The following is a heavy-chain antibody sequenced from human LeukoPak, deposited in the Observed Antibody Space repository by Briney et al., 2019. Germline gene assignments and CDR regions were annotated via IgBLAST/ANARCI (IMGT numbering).Heavy chain of an antibody. J-gene: IGHJ4*02. D-gene: IGHD4-17*01. CDR2: INSDGSST. CDR1: GFTFSSYW. CDR3: ARVPDTVTHDY. Sequence: GGFLRLSCAASGFTFSSYWMHWVRQAPGKGLVWVSRINSDGSSTSYADSVKGRFTISRGNAKNTLYLQMNSLRAEDTAVYYCARVPDTVTHDYWGQGTLVTVSS. V-gene: IGHV3-74*01.